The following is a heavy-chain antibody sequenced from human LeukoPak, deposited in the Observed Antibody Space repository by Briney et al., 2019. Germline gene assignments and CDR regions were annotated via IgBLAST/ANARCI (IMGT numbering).Heavy chain of an antibody. V-gene: IGHV3-48*03. CDR1: GFALSEYE. D-gene: IGHD7-27*01. Sequence: GGSLRLSCASSGFALSEYEMNSVRQAPGKGLEWVSYISSSGSIIYYADSVKGRFTISRDNAKRSLFLQMNSLRVEDTAVYYCARTMWGFDYWGQGTLVTVSS. CDR2: ISSSGSII. J-gene: IGHJ4*02. CDR3: ARTMWGFDY.